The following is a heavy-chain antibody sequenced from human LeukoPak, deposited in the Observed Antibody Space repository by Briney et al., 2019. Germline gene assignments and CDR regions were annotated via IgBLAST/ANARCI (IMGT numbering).Heavy chain of an antibody. Sequence: RTGGSLRLYCAASGFTFSSYSMNWVRQAPGKGLEWVSSISSSSSYIYYADSVKGRLTISRDNAENSLYLQMNSLRAEDTAVYYCGAAGKLVDYWGQGTLVTVSS. CDR1: GFTFSSYS. V-gene: IGHV3-21*01. CDR3: GAAGKLVDY. CDR2: ISSSSSYI. J-gene: IGHJ4*02. D-gene: IGHD6-13*01.